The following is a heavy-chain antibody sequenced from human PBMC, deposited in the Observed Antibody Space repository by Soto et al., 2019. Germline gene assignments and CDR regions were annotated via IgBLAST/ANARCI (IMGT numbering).Heavy chain of an antibody. CDR2: MYYSGST. D-gene: IGHD2-2*01. J-gene: IGHJ5*02. Sequence: QLQLQESGPGLVEPSETLSLTCTVSGGSISSSSYYWGWIRQPPGKGLEWIGSMYYSGSTYYNQALKSRVTISVDTSKNQFSLKLSSVTAADTAVYYCARHFLVVPAAPNWFDPWGQGTLVTVSS. CDR1: GGSISSSSYY. V-gene: IGHV4-39*01. CDR3: ARHFLVVPAAPNWFDP.